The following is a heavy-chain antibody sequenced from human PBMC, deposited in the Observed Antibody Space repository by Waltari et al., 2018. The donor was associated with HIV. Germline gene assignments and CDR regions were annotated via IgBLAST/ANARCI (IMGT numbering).Heavy chain of an antibody. D-gene: IGHD3-10*01. J-gene: IGHJ4*02. CDR3: TTAPGGLRT. V-gene: IGHV3-15*01. Sequence: EVQLVESGGGLVKPGGSLRLSCAVSGLPFSKDWMNWVRQAPGKGLEWVGRIKSITDGGTTDYAAPVKGRFTISRDDSKTTLYLQMNSLKTEDTALYYCTTAPGGLRTWGQGTLVTVSS. CDR2: IKSITDGGTT. CDR1: GLPFSKDW.